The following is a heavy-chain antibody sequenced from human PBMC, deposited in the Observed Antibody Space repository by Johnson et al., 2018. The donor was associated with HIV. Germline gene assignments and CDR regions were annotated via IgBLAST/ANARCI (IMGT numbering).Heavy chain of an antibody. CDR3: ASRSEQWLGAFDI. CDR1: GFTFSSYA. V-gene: IGHV3-30*04. J-gene: IGHJ3*02. D-gene: IGHD6-19*01. CDR2: ILYDGSNK. Sequence: QLVESGGGVVQPGRSLRLSCAASGFTFSSYAMHWVRQAPGKGLEWVAVILYDGSNKYYADSVKGRFTISRDNSKNSLYLQMNSLRAEDTAVYYCASRSEQWLGAFDIWGQGTMVTVSS.